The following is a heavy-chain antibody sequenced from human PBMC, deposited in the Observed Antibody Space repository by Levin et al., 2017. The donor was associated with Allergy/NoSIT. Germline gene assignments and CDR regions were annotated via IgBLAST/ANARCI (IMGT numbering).Heavy chain of an antibody. D-gene: IGHD3-10*01. V-gene: IGHV3-23*01. CDR3: AKEGRLRGTMVRGDAFDI. J-gene: IGHJ3*02. CDR1: GFTFSSYA. CDR2: ISGSGGST. Sequence: PGGSLRLSCAASGFTFSSYAMSWVRQAPGKGLEWVSAISGSGGSTYYADSVKGRFTISRDNSKNTLYLQMNSLRAEDTAVYYCAKEGRLRGTMVRGDAFDIWGQGTMVTVSS.